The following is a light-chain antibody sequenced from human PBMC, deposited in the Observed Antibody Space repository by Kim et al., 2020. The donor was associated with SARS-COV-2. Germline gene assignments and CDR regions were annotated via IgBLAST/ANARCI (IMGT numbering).Light chain of an antibody. V-gene: IGKV3-15*01. J-gene: IGKJ2*01. Sequence: EIVMTQSPGTLSVSPGERVTLSCRASQSVSSNLDWYKQKPGQAPRLLIYGASTRASGIPVRFSGSGSGIEFTLTISSLQSEDFAVYYCHQYNNWHAFGQGTKLEI. CDR1: QSVSSN. CDR2: GAS. CDR3: HQYNNWHA.